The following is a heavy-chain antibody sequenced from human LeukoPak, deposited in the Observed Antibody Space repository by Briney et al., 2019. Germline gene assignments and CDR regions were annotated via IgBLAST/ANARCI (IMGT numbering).Heavy chain of an antibody. V-gene: IGHV3-30*02. CDR1: GFNFSSYG. J-gene: IGHJ4*02. D-gene: IGHD6-13*01. CDR3: AKDLWPLSYSSSYFDY. CDR2: IRFDGSNK. Sequence: GGSLRLSCAASGFNFSSYGMQWVRQAPGKGLEWVAFIRFDGSNKYYADSVKGRFTISRDNSKNTLYLQMNSLRAEDTAVYYCAKDLWPLSYSSSYFDYWGQGALVTVSS.